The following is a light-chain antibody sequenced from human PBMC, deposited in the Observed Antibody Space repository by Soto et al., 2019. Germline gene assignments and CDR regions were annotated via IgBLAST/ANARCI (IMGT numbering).Light chain of an antibody. V-gene: IGLV2-14*01. CDR3: SSFTNTITRYA. Sequence: QSVLTRPASVSGSPGQSITISCTGTSSDVGGYNYVSWFQHHPGKAPKLIIYEVSYRPSGVSARFSGSKSGDTASLTISGLQAEDEADYYCSSFTNTITRYAFGTGTKLTVL. CDR2: EVS. CDR1: SSDVGGYNY. J-gene: IGLJ1*01.